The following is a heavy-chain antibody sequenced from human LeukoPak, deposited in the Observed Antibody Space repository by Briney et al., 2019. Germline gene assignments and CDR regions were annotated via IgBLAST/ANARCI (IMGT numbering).Heavy chain of an antibody. CDR3: ARLYGGNGY. CDR2: ISYDGSNK. Sequence: PGRSLRLSCAASGFTFSGYAMHWVRQAPGKGLEWVAVISYDGSNKYYADSVKGRFTISRDNSKNTLYLQMNSLRAEDTAVYYCARLYGGNGYWGQGTLVTVSS. D-gene: IGHD4-23*01. CDR1: GFTFSGYA. J-gene: IGHJ4*02. V-gene: IGHV3-30-3*01.